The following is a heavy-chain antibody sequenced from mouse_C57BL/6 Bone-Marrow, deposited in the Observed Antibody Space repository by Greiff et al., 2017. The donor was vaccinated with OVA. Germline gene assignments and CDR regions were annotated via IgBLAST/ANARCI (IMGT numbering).Heavy chain of an antibody. D-gene: IGHD3-3*01. CDR3: ATRGRGGAWFAY. Sequence: VQLQQPGAELVMPGASVKLSCKASGYTFTSYWMHWVKQRPGQGLEWIGEIDPSDSYTNYNQKFKGKSTLTVDKSSSTAYMQLSSLTSEDSAVYYCATRGRGGAWFAYWGQGTLVTVYA. V-gene: IGHV1-69*01. CDR1: GYTFTSYW. CDR2: IDPSDSYT. J-gene: IGHJ3*01.